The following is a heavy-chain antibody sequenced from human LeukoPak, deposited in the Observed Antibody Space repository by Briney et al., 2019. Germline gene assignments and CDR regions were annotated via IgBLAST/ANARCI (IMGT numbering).Heavy chain of an antibody. Sequence: PGGSLRLSCAASGFTLSSYAKHWVRQAPGKGLEWVAVISYDGSNKYYADSVKGRFTISRDNSKNTLYLQMNSLRAEDTAVYYCARSIVGASDFYYYGMDVWGQGTTVTVSS. CDR1: GFTLSSYA. D-gene: IGHD1-26*01. V-gene: IGHV3-30-3*01. J-gene: IGHJ6*02. CDR3: ARSIVGASDFYYYGMDV. CDR2: ISYDGSNK.